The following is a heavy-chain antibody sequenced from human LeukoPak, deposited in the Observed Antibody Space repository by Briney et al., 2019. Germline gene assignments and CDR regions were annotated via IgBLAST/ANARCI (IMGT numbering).Heavy chain of an antibody. D-gene: IGHD3-10*01. V-gene: IGHV3-30-3*01. CDR3: ARDHWVTMVRGVIPLYGLDV. Sequence: SGRSLRLSCAASGFTFSTYAMHGVRQAPGKGLEWVAVISYDGSNKYSADSVKGRFTISRDNSKSTLYLQMISLRAEDTAVYYCARDHWVTMVRGVIPLYGLDVWGQGSTVTVSS. CDR2: ISYDGSNK. J-gene: IGHJ6*02. CDR1: GFTFSTYA.